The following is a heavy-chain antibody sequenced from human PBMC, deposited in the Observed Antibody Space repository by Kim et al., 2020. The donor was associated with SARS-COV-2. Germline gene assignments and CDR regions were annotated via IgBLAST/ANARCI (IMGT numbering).Heavy chain of an antibody. CDR2: HI. D-gene: IGHD3-10*01. J-gene: IGHJ4*02. Sequence: HISYPDSVTGRFIISRDNTKSTLYLQMNSLRPEDTAVYYCLAEIGSRSFDHWGQGTLVTVSS. V-gene: IGHV3-30*01. CDR3: LAEIGSRSFDH.